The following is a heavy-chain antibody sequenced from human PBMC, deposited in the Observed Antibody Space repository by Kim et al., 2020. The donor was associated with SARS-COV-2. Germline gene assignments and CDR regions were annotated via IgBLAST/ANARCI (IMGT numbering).Heavy chain of an antibody. J-gene: IGHJ6*02. CDR2: IKQDGSEK. D-gene: IGHD5-18*01. CDR3: AREGIQRYYYDYYGMDV. V-gene: IGHV3-7*01. Sequence: GGSLRLSCAASGFTFSSYWMSWVRQAPGKGREWVANIKQDGSEKYYVDSVKGRFTISRDNAKNSLYLQMNSLRAEDTAVYYCAREGIQRYYYDYYGMDVWGQGTTVTVSS. CDR1: GFTFSSYW.